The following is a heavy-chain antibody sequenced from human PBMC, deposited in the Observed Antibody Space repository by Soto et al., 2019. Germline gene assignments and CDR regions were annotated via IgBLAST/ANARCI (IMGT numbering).Heavy chain of an antibody. CDR1: GGTFSSYA. V-gene: IGHV1-69*01. CDR3: ARDLGYYDSSGYYSLRY. Sequence: QVQLVQSGAEVKKPGSSVKVSCKASGGTFSSYAISWVRQAPGQGLEWMGGIIPIFGTANYAQKFQGRVTITADESTSTAYMELSSLRSEDTAVSYCARDLGYYDSSGYYSLRYWGQGTLVTVSS. D-gene: IGHD3-22*01. J-gene: IGHJ4*02. CDR2: IIPIFGTA.